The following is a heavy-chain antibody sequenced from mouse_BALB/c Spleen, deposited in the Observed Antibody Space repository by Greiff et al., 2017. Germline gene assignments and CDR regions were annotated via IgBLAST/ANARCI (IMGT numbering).Heavy chain of an antibody. CDR2: INPSSGYT. V-gene: IGHV1-4*02. J-gene: IGHJ3*01. D-gene: IGHD1-1*01. CDR3: ARRDYGTWFAY. CDR1: GYTFTSYW. Sequence: QVQLQQPGAELVKPGASVKLSCKASGYTFTSYWMHWVKQRPGQGLEWIGYINPSSGYTEYNQKFKDKTTLTADKSSSTAYMQLSSLTSEDSAVYYCARRDYGTWFAYWGQGTLVTVSA.